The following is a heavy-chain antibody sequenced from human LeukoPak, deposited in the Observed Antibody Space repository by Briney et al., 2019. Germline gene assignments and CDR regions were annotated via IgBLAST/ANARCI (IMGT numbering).Heavy chain of an antibody. CDR1: GFTFSSYA. J-gene: IGHJ6*02. CDR2: ISYDGSNK. Sequence: GGSLGLSCAASGFTFSSYAMHWVRQAPGKGLEWVAVISYDGSNKYYADSVKGRFTISRDNSKNTLYLQMNSLRAEDTAVYYCARDDPGAHYGMDVWGQGTTVTVSS. D-gene: IGHD3-10*01. CDR3: ARDDPGAHYGMDV. V-gene: IGHV3-30-3*01.